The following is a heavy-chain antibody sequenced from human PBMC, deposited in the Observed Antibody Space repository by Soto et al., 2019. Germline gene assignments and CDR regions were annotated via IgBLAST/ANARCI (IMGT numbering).Heavy chain of an antibody. D-gene: IGHD2-21*02. J-gene: IGHJ3*02. Sequence: PGGSLRLSCAASGFAFSSYSMNWVRQAPGKGLEWVSSISSSSSYIYYADSVKGRFTISRDNAKNSLYLQMNSLRAEDTAVYYCARAYVVVTANDAFDIWGQGTKVTVSS. V-gene: IGHV3-21*01. CDR2: ISSSSSYI. CDR1: GFAFSSYS. CDR3: ARAYVVVTANDAFDI.